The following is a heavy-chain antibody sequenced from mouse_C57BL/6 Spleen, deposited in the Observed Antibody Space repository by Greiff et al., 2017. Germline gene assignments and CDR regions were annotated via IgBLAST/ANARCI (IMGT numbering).Heavy chain of an antibody. CDR2: IFPGSGST. CDR1: GYTFTDYY. CDR3: ARSGDYGSSRFAY. V-gene: IGHV1-75*01. J-gene: IGHJ3*01. D-gene: IGHD1-1*01. Sequence: VQLQQSGPELVKPGASVKISCKASGYTFTDYYINWVKQRPGQGLEWIGWIFPGSGSTYYNEKFKGKATLTVDKSSSTAYMLLSSLTSEDSAVYFCARSGDYGSSRFAYWGQGTLVTVSA.